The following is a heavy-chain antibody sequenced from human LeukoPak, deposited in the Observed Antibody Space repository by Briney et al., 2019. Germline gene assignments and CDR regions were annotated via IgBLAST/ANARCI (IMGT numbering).Heavy chain of an antibody. CDR3: ARAMDS. CDR1: GFTVSSKY. Sequence: GGSLRLSCAVSGFTVSSKYMSWVRQAPGKGLEWVANIKQDGSEKYYVDSVKGRFTISRDNAKNSLYLQMHSLRAEDTAVYYCARAMDSWGQGTLVTVSS. V-gene: IGHV3-7*03. J-gene: IGHJ4*02. CDR2: IKQDGSEK.